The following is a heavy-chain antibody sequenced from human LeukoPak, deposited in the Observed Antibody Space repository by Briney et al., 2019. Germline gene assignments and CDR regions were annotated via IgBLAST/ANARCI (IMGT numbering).Heavy chain of an antibody. CDR1: GFTFSSYA. D-gene: IGHD5-18*01. CDR2: IKSKTDGGTT. J-gene: IGHJ4*02. CDR3: STGGVDTAMMYFDY. V-gene: IGHV3-15*01. Sequence: PGGSLRLSCAASGFTFSSYAMSWVRQAPGKGLEWVGRIKSKTDGGTTDYAAPVKGRFTISRDDSKNTLDLQMNSLKTEDTAVYYCSTGGVDTAMMYFDYWGQGTLVTVSS.